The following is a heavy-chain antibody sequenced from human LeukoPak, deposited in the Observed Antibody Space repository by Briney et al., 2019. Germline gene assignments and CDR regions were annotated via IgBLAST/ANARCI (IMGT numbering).Heavy chain of an antibody. CDR1: GFTFSSYG. D-gene: IGHD3-10*01. CDR2: ISYDGSNK. CDR3: AKDSLSGVNYFDY. V-gene: IGHV3-30*18. Sequence: GGSLRLSCAASGFTFSSYGMHWVRQAPGKGLEWVAVISYDGSNKYYADSVKGRFTISRDNSKNTLYLQMNSLRAEDTAVYYCAKDSLSGVNYFDYWGQGTLVTVSS. J-gene: IGHJ4*02.